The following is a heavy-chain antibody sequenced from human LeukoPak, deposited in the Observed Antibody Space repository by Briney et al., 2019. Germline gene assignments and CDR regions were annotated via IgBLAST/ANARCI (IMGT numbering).Heavy chain of an antibody. CDR1: GFTFSSYW. Sequence: AGSLRLSCAASGFTFSSYWMSWVRQAPGKGLEWVANVKQDGSEKYYVDSVKSRFTISRDNAKNPLYLQMNSLRAEDTAVYYCARGGIVVVPAASPHDYWRQGTLVTVSS. CDR3: ARGGIVVVPAASPHDY. V-gene: IGHV3-7*01. CDR2: VKQDGSEK. J-gene: IGHJ4*02. D-gene: IGHD2-2*01.